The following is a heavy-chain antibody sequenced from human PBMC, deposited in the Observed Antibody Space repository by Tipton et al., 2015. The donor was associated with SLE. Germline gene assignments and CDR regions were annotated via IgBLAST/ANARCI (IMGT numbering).Heavy chain of an antibody. V-gene: IGHV4-61*02. D-gene: IGHD6-19*01. CDR2: IYTSGIT. Sequence: TLSLTCTVSGGSISSGSNFWSWIRQPAGKGLEWIGRIYTSGITNYNPSLKSRVTISVDTSKKQISLKLTSVTAADTAVYYCARHAFAVAYPEEEYFQHWGQGSLVTVSS. CDR3: ARHAFAVAYPEEEYFQH. CDR1: GGSISSGSNF. J-gene: IGHJ1*01.